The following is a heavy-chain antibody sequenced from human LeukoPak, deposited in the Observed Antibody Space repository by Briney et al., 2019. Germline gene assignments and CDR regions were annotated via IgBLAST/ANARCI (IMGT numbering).Heavy chain of an antibody. J-gene: IGHJ4*02. CDR1: GFTASSNY. Sequence: GGSLRLSCAASGFTASSNYMSWVRQAPGKGLEWVSVIYSGGSTYYADSVKGRFTISRDNSKNTLYLQMNSLRAEDTAVYYCAREGLNYYDSSGYYYDYWGQGTLVTVSS. CDR3: AREGLNYYDSSGYYYDY. V-gene: IGHV3-53*01. D-gene: IGHD3-22*01. CDR2: IYSGGST.